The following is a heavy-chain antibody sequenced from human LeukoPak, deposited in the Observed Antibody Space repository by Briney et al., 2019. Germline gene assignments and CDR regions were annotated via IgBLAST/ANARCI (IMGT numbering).Heavy chain of an antibody. D-gene: IGHD4-17*01. CDR1: GFTFSSYW. V-gene: IGHV3-11*01. Sequence: GGSLRLSCAASGFTFSSYWMSWMRQAPGKGLEWVSYISSSGSTIYYADSVKGRFTISRDNAKNSLYLQMNSLRAEDTAVYYCARDRTTVTDYWGQGTLVTVSS. CDR2: ISSSGSTI. J-gene: IGHJ4*02. CDR3: ARDRTTVTDY.